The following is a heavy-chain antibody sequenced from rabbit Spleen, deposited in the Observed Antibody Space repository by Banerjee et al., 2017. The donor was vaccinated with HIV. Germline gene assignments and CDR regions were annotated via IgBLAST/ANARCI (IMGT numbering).Heavy chain of an antibody. CDR3: ARDLVGVIGWNFYL. CDR2: INAATGKP. J-gene: IGHJ3*01. D-gene: IGHD1-1*01. V-gene: IGHV1S45*01. Sequence: QELLVESGGGLVQPEGSLTLTCTASGFSFSSTYYMCWVRQAPGKGLEWIACINAATGKPVYATWAKGRFTISRTSSTTVTLRMTSLTAADRAAYFCARDLVGVIGWNFYLWGQGTLVTVS. CDR1: GFSFSSTYY.